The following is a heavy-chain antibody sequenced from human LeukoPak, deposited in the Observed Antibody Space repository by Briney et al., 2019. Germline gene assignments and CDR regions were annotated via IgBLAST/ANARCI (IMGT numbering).Heavy chain of an antibody. CDR2: IYPGDSDT. J-gene: IGHJ3*02. CDR1: GYSFTSYW. CDR3: ARPVYYDSSGYYFDDAFDI. D-gene: IGHD3-22*01. V-gene: IGHV5-51*01. Sequence: GESLKISCKGSGYSFTSYWIGWVRQMPGKGLEWMGIIYPGDSDTRYSPSFQGQVTISADKSISAAYLQWSSLKASDTAMYYCARPVYYDSSGYYFDDAFDIWGQGTMVTICS.